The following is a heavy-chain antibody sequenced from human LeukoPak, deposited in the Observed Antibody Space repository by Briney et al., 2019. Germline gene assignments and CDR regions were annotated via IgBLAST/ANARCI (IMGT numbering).Heavy chain of an antibody. CDR2: VNRDGSET. CDR1: GFTLSNHW. J-gene: IGHJ6*02. Sequence: GGSLRLSCAASGFTLSNHWMTWVRQVPGRGPEWVANVNRDGSETYYLDSVKGRFTISKDNAKNSLYLQMNSLRAEDTALYHCARNNGMDVWGQGTTVIVSS. V-gene: IGHV3-7*03. CDR3: ARNNGMDV.